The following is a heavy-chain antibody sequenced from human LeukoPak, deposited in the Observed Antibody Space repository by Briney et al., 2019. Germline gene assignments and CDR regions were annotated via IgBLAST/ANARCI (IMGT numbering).Heavy chain of an antibody. J-gene: IGHJ1*01. Sequence: ASVKVSCKASGYTFTSYLMDWVRQAPGQGLEWMGIINPNGGGISYAQKFQGRVTMTRDTSTGTVNMELSNLRSEDTAVYYCARNDHGYFQHWGQGSLVTVSS. CDR1: GYTFTSYL. V-gene: IGHV1-46*01. CDR3: ARNDHGYFQH. CDR2: INPNGGGI.